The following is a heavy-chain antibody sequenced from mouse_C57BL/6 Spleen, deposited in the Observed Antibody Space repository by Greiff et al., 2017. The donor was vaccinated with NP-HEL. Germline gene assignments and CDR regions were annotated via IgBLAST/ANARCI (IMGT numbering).Heavy chain of an antibody. J-gene: IGHJ4*01. Sequence: QVQLQQPGAELVKPGASVKMSCKASGYTSTSYWITWVKQRPGQGLEWIGDIYPGSGSTNYNEKFKSKATLTVDTSSSTAYMQLSSLTSEDSAVYYCARRSYYSNYEDAMDYWGQGTSVTVSS. CDR1: GYTSTSYW. CDR3: ARRSYYSNYEDAMDY. D-gene: IGHD2-5*01. CDR2: IYPGSGST. V-gene: IGHV1-55*01.